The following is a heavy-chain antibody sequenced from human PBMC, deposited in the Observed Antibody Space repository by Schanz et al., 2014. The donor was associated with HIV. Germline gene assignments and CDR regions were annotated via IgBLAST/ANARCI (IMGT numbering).Heavy chain of an antibody. V-gene: IGHV3-23*01. J-gene: IGHJ5*02. CDR1: RFTFSSYA. D-gene: IGHD3-10*01. CDR2: ISGSGGHT. CDR3: AAFLFPSFFPS. Sequence: EVQLLESGGGLVQPGGSLRLSCAASRFTFSSYAMSWVRQAPGKGLEWVSLISGSGGHTYYADSEKGRFTISRDNTKSTXXXXXXXXXXXXXAMYYCAAFLFPSFFPSWGQGTLVIVSS.